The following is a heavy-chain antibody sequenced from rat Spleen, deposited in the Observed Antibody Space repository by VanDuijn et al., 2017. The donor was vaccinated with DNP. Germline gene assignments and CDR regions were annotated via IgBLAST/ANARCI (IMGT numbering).Heavy chain of an antibody. CDR1: GYSITGNY. V-gene: IGHV3-1*01. J-gene: IGHJ2*01. Sequence: EVQLQESGPGLVKPSQSLSLTCSVTGYSITGNYWAWIRKLPGNKMEWIGYINYSGYTGYNPSLKSRISITRDTSKNKFFLQLNSVTAEDTATYYCARWNIGTSTLDYWGQGVMVTVSS. D-gene: IGHD1-5*01. CDR3: ARWNIGTSTLDY. CDR2: INYSGYT.